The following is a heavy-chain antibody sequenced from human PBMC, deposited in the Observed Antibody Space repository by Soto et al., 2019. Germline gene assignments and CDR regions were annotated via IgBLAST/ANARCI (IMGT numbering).Heavy chain of an antibody. J-gene: IGHJ4*02. V-gene: IGHV4-34*01. D-gene: IGHD3-10*01. CDR3: ARFRGASDY. CDR1: CGSFIGYY. Sequence: SETLSVTCAFHCGSFIGYYWSWIRQPPGKGLEWIGEINHSGSTNYNPSLKSRVTISVDTSKNQFSLKLSSVTAADTAVYYCARFRGASDYWGQGTLVTVSS. CDR2: INHSGST.